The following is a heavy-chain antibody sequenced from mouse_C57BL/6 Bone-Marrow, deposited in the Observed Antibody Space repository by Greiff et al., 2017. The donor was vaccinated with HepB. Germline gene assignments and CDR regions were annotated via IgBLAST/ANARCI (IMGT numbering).Heavy chain of an antibody. CDR1: EYEFPSHD. CDR2: INSDGGST. J-gene: IGHJ4*01. D-gene: IGHD1-1*02. V-gene: IGHV5-2*01. Sequence: EVKVIESGGGLVQPGESLKLSCESNEYEFPSHDMSWVRKTPEKRLELVAAINSDGGSTYYPDTMERRFIISRDNTKKTLYLQMSSLRSEDTALYYCARHGGREVWAMDYWGQGTSVTVSS. CDR3: ARHGGREVWAMDY.